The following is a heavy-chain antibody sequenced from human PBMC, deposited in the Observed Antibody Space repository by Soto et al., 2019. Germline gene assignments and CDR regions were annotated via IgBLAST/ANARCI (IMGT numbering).Heavy chain of an antibody. V-gene: IGHV4-39*01. D-gene: IGHD4-17*01. CDR1: GASISSSNYY. CDR3: ARHGNTVTTGYYYGMDV. Sequence: SETLSLTCTVSGASISSSNYYWGWIRQPPGRGLEWIGTMYYSGRTYYNPSLKSRVTTSVDTSKNQFSLKLSAVTATDTAVYYCARHGNTVTTGYYYGMDVWGQGTTDTVSS. J-gene: IGHJ6*02. CDR2: MYYSGRT.